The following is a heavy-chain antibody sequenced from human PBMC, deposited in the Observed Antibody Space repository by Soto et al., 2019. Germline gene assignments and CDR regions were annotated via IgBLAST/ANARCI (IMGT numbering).Heavy chain of an antibody. CDR3: ATYGGDTGHFDY. CDR1: GGSMSFSNYH. V-gene: IGHV4-39*01. Sequence: SETLSLTCTVSGGSMSFSNYHWTWIRQSPGKGPEWIGSGTTSYNPSLKSRVTIFVDTSQSQFSLKMHSVTAADTAVYYCATYGGDTGHFDYWGQGIMVTVSS. CDR2: SGTT. J-gene: IGHJ4*02. D-gene: IGHD4-17*01.